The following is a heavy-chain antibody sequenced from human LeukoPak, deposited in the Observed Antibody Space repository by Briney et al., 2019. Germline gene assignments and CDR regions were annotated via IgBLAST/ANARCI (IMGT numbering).Heavy chain of an antibody. J-gene: IGHJ4*02. CDR1: GGTIDTSRYY. CDR2: IYYRGDP. Sequence: SETLSLTCTVSGGTIDTSRYYWGWIRQPPGKGLEWLANIYYRGDPFYNPSLKSRLTISMDTSKNQFSLRLTSVTAADTAVYYCARQRIVVVPAAADYWGQGTLVTVSS. D-gene: IGHD2-2*01. V-gene: IGHV4-39*01. CDR3: ARQRIVVVPAAADY.